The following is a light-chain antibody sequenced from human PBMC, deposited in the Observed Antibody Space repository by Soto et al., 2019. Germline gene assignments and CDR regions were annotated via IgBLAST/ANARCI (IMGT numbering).Light chain of an antibody. J-gene: IGKJ1*01. V-gene: IGKV1-5*01. CDR3: QQYNSYSSLT. CDR2: DAS. Sequence: DIQMTQSPSTLSASVGDRVTITCRASQSLNSLLAWYQQKPGRAPKLLIYDASTLESGVPSRFSGRGSGTEFSLTIPSLQTDNFATNHCQQYNSYSSLTLGQCTKVDIK. CDR1: QSLNSL.